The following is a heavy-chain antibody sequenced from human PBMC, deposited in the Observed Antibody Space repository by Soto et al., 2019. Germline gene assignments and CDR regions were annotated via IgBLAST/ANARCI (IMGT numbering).Heavy chain of an antibody. Sequence: GGSLRLSCAASGFTFDDYGMSWVRQAPGKGLEWVSGINWNGGSTGYADSVKGRFTISRDNAKNSLYLQMNSLRAEDTALYHCARDRDNLVITPEIDYYYDYYMDVWGKGTTVTVSS. D-gene: IGHD3-10*01. J-gene: IGHJ6*03. V-gene: IGHV3-20*01. CDR2: INWNGGST. CDR3: ARDRDNLVITPEIDYYYDYYMDV. CDR1: GFTFDDYG.